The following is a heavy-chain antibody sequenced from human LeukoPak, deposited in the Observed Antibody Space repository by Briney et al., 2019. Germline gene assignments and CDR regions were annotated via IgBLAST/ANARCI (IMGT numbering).Heavy chain of an antibody. CDR3: ASRSIVGATKMKNDY. CDR1: GGSISSSSYY. V-gene: IGHV4-39*01. J-gene: IGHJ4*02. D-gene: IGHD1-26*01. Sequence: SETLSLTCTVSGGSISSSSYYWGWIRQPPGKGLEWIGSIYYSGSTYYNPSLKSRVTISVDTSKNQFSLKLSSVTAADTAVYYCASRSIVGATKMKNDYWGQGTLVTVSS. CDR2: IYYSGST.